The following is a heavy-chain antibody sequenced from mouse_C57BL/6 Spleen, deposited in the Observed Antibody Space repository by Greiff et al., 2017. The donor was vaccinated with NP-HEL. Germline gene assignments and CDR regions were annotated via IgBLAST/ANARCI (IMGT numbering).Heavy chain of an antibody. CDR1: GFNIKDYY. Sequence: EVQLQQSGAELVRPGASVKLSCTASGFNIKDYYMHWVKQRPEQGLEWIGRIDPEDGDTEYAPKFQGKATMTADTSSNTACLQLSSLTSEDTAVYYCTPTVAEGAYWGQGTLVTVSA. CDR2: IDPEDGDT. J-gene: IGHJ3*01. V-gene: IGHV14-1*01. D-gene: IGHD1-1*01. CDR3: TPTVAEGAY.